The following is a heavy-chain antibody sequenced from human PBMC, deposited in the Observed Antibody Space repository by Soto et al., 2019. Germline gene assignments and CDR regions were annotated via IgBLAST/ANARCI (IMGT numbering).Heavy chain of an antibody. CDR1: GGTFSSYA. Sequence: SVKVSCKASGGTFSSYAISWVRQAPGQGLEWMGGIIPIFGTANYAQKFQGRVTITADESTSTAYMELSSLRSEDTAVYYCARDQAYCTNGVCGAYYYYGMDVWGQGTTVTVSS. V-gene: IGHV1-69*13. CDR3: ARDQAYCTNGVCGAYYYYGMDV. J-gene: IGHJ6*02. CDR2: IIPIFGTA. D-gene: IGHD2-8*01.